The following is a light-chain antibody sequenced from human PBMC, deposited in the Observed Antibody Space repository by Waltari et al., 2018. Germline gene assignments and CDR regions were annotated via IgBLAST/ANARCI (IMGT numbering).Light chain of an antibody. J-gene: IGLJ3*02. CDR3: QALGSGLWV. CDR2: QDT. V-gene: IGLV3-1*01. Sequence: SSDLTQAPSVSVSPGQTARITSSGDRLGEQCASWYQQKPGQSPLRVIYQDTKRPPGIPERFSGSKSGNTATLTITGTQAMDEADYYCQALGSGLWVFGGGTKLTVL. CDR1: RLGEQC.